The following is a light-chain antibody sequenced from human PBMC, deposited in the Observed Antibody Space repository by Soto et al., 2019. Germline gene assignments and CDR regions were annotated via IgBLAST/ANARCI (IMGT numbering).Light chain of an antibody. CDR1: QRILNSSNKRNY. CDR2: WAF. V-gene: IGKV4-1*01. Sequence: DIVMTQSPDSLSVSLGERATINCKSSQRILNSSNKRNYLDWYQQKPGLPPKLLIYWAFTRESGVPDRFIVSWSGTDFTLTISSLQAEDVAVYYCQHYSISPFAFAQGTKLEIK. CDR3: QHYSISPFA. J-gene: IGKJ2*01.